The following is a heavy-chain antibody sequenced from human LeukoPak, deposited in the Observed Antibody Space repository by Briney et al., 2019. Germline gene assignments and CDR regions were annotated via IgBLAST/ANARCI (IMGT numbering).Heavy chain of an antibody. Sequence: PSETLSLTCTVSGGSISNTFYYWGWIRQPPGKGLEWIGSINYSGSTYYNPSLKSRVTISVDTSKNQFSLKLSSVTAADTAVYYCASAYYYDSSGYYYEGPDAFDIWGQGTMVTVSS. CDR2: INYSGST. CDR3: ASAYYYDSSGYYYEGPDAFDI. CDR1: GGSISNTFYY. J-gene: IGHJ3*02. D-gene: IGHD3-22*01. V-gene: IGHV4-39*01.